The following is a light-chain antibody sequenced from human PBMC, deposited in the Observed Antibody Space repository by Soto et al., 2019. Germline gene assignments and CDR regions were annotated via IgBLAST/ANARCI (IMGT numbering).Light chain of an antibody. CDR1: QTISSW. CDR3: QHYNSYSEA. V-gene: IGKV1-5*03. Sequence: DIQMTQSPSTLSGSVGDRVTITCRASQTISSWLARYQQKPGKAPKLLIYKASTLKSGVPSRFSGSGSGTEFTLTISSLQPYDFATYYCQHYNSYSEAFGQGTKVELK. J-gene: IGKJ1*01. CDR2: KAS.